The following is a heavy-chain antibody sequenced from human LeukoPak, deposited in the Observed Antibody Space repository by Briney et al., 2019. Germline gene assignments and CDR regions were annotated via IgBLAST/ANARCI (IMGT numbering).Heavy chain of an antibody. CDR1: GFTFRSYA. V-gene: IGHV3-23*01. J-gene: IGHJ4*02. CDR2: ISFGGGST. CDR3: ARAAGAEIGYYFDS. Sequence: GGSLRLSCATSGFTFRSYAMSWVRQTPRKGLEWVSSISFGGGSTYYADSVKGRFTVSRDYSKNTVSLQMNSLRAEDSAVYYCARAAGAEIGYYFDSWGQGTLVAVSS. D-gene: IGHD1-1*01.